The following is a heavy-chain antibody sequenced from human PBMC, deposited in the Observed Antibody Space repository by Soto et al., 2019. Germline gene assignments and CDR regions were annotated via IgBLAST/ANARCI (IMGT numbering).Heavy chain of an antibody. CDR1: GFLFENFS. CDR3: EKNPGVELVPIDTVDWFVP. J-gene: IGHJ5*02. D-gene: IGHD1-26*01. Sequence: GGSLRLSCAASGFLFENFSMSWVRQAPGKGLEWISSISGSGFKKYYADSVKGRFTISRDNSKSSVYLELNHLNAEDTAVYHCEKNPGVELVPIDTVDWFVPWGQGSVVTVSS. CDR2: ISGSGFKK. V-gene: IGHV3-23*01.